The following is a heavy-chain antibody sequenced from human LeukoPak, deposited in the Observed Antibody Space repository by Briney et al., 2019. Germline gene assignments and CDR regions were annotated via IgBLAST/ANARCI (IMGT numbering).Heavy chain of an antibody. CDR2: ISGSGGKT. CDR1: GFTFSNYF. D-gene: IGHD2-21*01. Sequence: GGSLRLSCTASGFTFSNYFMSWVRQAPGKGLEWVSSISGSGGKTYYTDSVKGRFSISRDNSKNTLYLQMDSLRGEDTAVYYCAKDFRIGYSAHFDYWGQGALVTVSS. V-gene: IGHV3-23*01. CDR3: AKDFRIGYSAHFDY. J-gene: IGHJ4*02.